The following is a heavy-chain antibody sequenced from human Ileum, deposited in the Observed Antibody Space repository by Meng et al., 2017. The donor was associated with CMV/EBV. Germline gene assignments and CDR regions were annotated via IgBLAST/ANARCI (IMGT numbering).Heavy chain of an antibody. CDR2: ISPGGVGA. CDR3: ARDRPTGWFSVDW. V-gene: IGHV1-46*01. J-gene: IGHJ4*02. D-gene: IGHD6-19*01. CDR1: GYIFSNHY. Sequence: ASVKVSCKASGYIFSNHYMHWVRQAPGQGLEWMGVISPGGVGASYEQKFQGRFVMTRDTSTSTLFMELSSLISDDTAVYYCARDRPTGWFSVDWWGQGTPVTVSS.